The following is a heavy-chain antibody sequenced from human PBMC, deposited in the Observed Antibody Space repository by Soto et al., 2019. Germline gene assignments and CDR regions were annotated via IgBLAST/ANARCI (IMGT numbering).Heavy chain of an antibody. CDR1: GYTXXXYD. V-gene: IGHV1-8*01. D-gene: IGHD1-26*01. Sequence: AXXKKPGASVXVSCKASGYTXXXYDINWVRQATGQGLEWMGWMNPNSGNTGYAQKFQGRVTMTRNTSISTAYMELSSLRSEDTAVYYCARGLTGSGSYYGGRFPVYWGQGTLVTVSS. J-gene: IGHJ4*02. CDR2: MNPNSGNT. CDR3: ARGLTGSGSYYGGRFPVY.